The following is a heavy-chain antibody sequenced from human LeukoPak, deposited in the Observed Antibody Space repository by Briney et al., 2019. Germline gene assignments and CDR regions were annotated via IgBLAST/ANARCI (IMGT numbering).Heavy chain of an antibody. CDR2: MNPNSGNT. D-gene: IGHD2-21*01. CDR3: ARADCGGDCYGNWFDP. J-gene: IGHJ5*02. Sequence: AASVKVSCKASGYTFTSYDINWVRQATGQGLEWMGWMNPNSGNTSYAQKFQGRVTITRNTSISTAYMELSSLRSEDTAVYYCARADCGGDCYGNWFDPWGQGTLVTVSS. CDR1: GYTFTSYD. V-gene: IGHV1-8*03.